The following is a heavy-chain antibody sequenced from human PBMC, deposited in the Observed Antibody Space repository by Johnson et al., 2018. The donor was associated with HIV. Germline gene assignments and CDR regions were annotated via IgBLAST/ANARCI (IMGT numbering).Heavy chain of an antibody. CDR1: GFTFDDYA. J-gene: IGHJ3*02. CDR2: ICLNSGST. CDR3: ARVWYVYGSWSLIDAFDI. Sequence: LLVESGGGLVPPGRSLRLSCAASGFTFDDYAMHWVRQAPGKGLGWVSGICLNSGSTGYADSVKGRFTISRDNTKNSLDLQMNSLRDDDTAMYYCARVWYVYGSWSLIDAFDIWGQGTVVTVSS. V-gene: IGHV3-9*01. D-gene: IGHD3-10*01.